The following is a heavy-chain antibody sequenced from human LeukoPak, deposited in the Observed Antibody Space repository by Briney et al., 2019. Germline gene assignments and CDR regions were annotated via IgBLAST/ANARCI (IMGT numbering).Heavy chain of an antibody. CDR3: ARHLARYSSSYYFDY. CDR1: GYSFTSYW. D-gene: IGHD6-6*01. CDR2: IYPGDSDT. J-gene: IGHJ4*02. V-gene: IGHV5-51*01. Sequence: GESLKISCKGSGYSFTSYWIAWVRQMPGKGVEWMGIIYPGDSDTRYSPSFQGQVTISADKSISTAYLQWSGLKASDTAMYYCARHLARYSSSYYFDYWGQGTLVTVSS.